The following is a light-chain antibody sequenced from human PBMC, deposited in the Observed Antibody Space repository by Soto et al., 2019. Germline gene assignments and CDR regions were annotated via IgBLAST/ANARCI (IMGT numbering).Light chain of an antibody. V-gene: IGLV4-69*01. CDR3: RTWGTGIVI. Sequence: QLVLTQSTSASASLGASVKLTCTLSSGHSSDAIAWHQQQPEKGPRFLMNLNSDGSHTKGDGIPDRFSGSSSGAERYLTISSLQSEDEADYYCRTWGTGIVIFGGGTKLTVL. J-gene: IGLJ2*01. CDR2: LNSDGSH. CDR1: SGHSSDA.